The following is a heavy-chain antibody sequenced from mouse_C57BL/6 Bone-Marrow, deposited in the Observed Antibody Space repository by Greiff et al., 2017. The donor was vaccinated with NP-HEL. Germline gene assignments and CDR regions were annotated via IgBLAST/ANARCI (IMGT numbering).Heavy chain of an antibody. J-gene: IGHJ3*01. V-gene: IGHV1-82*01. CDR3: AGDYYGSSPFAY. D-gene: IGHD1-1*01. Sequence: QVQLQQSGPELVKPGASVKISCKASGYAFSSSWMNWVKQRPGKGLEWIGRIYPGDGDTNYNGKFKGKATLTADKSSSTAYMQLSSLTSEDSAVYFCAGDYYGSSPFAYWGQGTLVTVSA. CDR1: GYAFSSSW. CDR2: IYPGDGDT.